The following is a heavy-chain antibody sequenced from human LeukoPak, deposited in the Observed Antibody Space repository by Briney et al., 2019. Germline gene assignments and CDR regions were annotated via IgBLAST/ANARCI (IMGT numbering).Heavy chain of an antibody. Sequence: SETLSLTCTVSGGSISSYYWSWIRQHPGKGLEWIGYIYYSGSTYYNPSLKSRVTISVDTSKNQFSLKLSSVTAADTAVYYCARGEGGEYYDFWSGYYSRGRNYYYGMDVWGQGTTVTVSS. CDR1: GGSISSYY. V-gene: IGHV4-59*06. J-gene: IGHJ6*02. D-gene: IGHD3-3*01. CDR3: ARGEGGEYYDFWSGYYSRGRNYYYGMDV. CDR2: IYYSGST.